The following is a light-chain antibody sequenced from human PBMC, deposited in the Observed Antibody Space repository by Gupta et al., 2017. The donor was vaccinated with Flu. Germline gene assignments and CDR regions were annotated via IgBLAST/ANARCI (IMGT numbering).Light chain of an antibody. Sequence: GQTARITCGGNDIGRKSVHWYQQKSGQAPVLVVYDDTDRPSGIPERFSGSNSGNTATLTISRVEVGDEADFYCQVWDTFSGRWVFGGGIRLTAL. CDR1: DIGRKS. V-gene: IGLV3-21*02. J-gene: IGLJ3*02. CDR2: DDT. CDR3: QVWDTFSGRWV.